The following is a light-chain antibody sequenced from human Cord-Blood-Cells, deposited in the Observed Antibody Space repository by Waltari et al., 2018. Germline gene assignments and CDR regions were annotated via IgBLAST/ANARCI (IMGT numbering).Light chain of an antibody. CDR2: DVS. V-gene: IGLV2-14*01. Sequence: QSALTQPATVSGSPGPSITISCPGTSRDVGGYNASSWYQQHPGKAPKLMIYDVSKRPSGVSNRFSGAKSGNTASLTISGLQAEDEADYYCSSYTSSSTWVFGGGTKLTVL. J-gene: IGLJ3*02. CDR3: SSYTSSSTWV. CDR1: SRDVGGYNA.